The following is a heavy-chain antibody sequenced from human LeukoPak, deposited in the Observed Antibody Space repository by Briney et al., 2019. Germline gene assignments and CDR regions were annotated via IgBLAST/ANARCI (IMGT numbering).Heavy chain of an antibody. Sequence: SVKVSCKASGGTFSSYAISWVRQAPGQGLEWMGGIIPIFGTANYAQKFQGRVTITADESTSTAYMELSSLRSEDTAVYYCARTRGYSYGETYYYYMDVWGKGTTVTISS. CDR3: ARTRGYSYGETYYYYMDV. CDR1: GGTFSSYA. V-gene: IGHV1-69*01. CDR2: IIPIFGTA. D-gene: IGHD5-18*01. J-gene: IGHJ6*03.